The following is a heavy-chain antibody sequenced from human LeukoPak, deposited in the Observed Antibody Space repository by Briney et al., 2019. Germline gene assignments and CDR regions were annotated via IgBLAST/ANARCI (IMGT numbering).Heavy chain of an antibody. V-gene: IGHV4-30-2*01. D-gene: IGHD1-26*01. CDR2: IYHSGST. Sequence: PSETLSLTCAVSGGSLSSGGYSWSWLRQPPGTGLEWIGYIYHSGSTYYNPSLKSRVTISVDRSKNQFSLKLSSVTAADTAVYYCARFMVTRVGNWFDPWGQGTLVTVSS. CDR3: ARFMVTRVGNWFDP. J-gene: IGHJ5*02. CDR1: GGSLSSGGYS.